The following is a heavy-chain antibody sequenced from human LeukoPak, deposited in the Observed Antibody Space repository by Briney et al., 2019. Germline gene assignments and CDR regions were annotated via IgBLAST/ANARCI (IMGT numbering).Heavy chain of an antibody. CDR3: ARGTGYSSSWYTY. V-gene: IGHV4-39*07. D-gene: IGHD6-13*01. CDR2: IYYSGST. CDR1: GGSISSSSYY. J-gene: IGHJ4*02. Sequence: PSETLSLTCTVSGGSISSSSYYWGWIRQPPGKGLEWIGSIYYSGSTYYNPSLKSRVTISVDTSKNQFSLKLSSVTAADTAVYYCARGTGYSSSWYTYWGQGTLVTVSS.